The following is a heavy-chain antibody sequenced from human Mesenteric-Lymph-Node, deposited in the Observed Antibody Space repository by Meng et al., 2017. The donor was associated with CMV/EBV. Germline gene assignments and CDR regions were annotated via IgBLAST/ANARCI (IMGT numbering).Heavy chain of an antibody. CDR3: AREVGGNYFFDY. V-gene: IGHV3-21*01. CDR2: ISSSSSYI. CDR1: GFTFSNYA. D-gene: IGHD1-7*01. Sequence: GGSLRLSCAASGFTFSNYAMSWVRQAPGKGLEWVSSISSSSSYIYYADSVKGRFTISRDNAKNSLYLQMNSLRAEDTAVYYCAREVGGNYFFDYWGQGTLVTVSS. J-gene: IGHJ4*02.